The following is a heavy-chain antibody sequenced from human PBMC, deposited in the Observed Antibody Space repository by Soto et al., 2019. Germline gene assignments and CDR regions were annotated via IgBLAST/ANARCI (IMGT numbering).Heavy chain of an antibody. CDR3: ARGRGGYYYYYGMDV. V-gene: IGHV4-59*01. Sequence: SETLSLTCTVSGGSISSYYWSWIRQPPGKGLEWIGYIYYSGSTNYNPSLKSRVTISVDTSKNQFSLKLSSVTAADTAVYYCARGRGGYYYYYGMDVWGQGTTVTVS. D-gene: IGHD3-10*01. CDR1: GGSISSYY. CDR2: IYYSGST. J-gene: IGHJ6*02.